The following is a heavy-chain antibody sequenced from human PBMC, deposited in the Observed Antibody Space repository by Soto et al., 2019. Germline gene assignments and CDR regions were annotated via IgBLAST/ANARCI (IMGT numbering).Heavy chain of an antibody. CDR1: GFPFSDYY. D-gene: IGHD3-9*01. Sequence: QVQLVESGGDLVKPGGSLRLSCAASGFPFSDYYMSWIRQAPGKGLEWVSSIGSSSSYTNYADSVKGRFTISRDNATNSLYLQMNSLRAEDTVVYYGARRRTTAYYHYWGHGTLVTVSA. CDR3: ARRRTTAYYHY. J-gene: IGHJ4*01. CDR2: IGSSSSYT. V-gene: IGHV3-11*05.